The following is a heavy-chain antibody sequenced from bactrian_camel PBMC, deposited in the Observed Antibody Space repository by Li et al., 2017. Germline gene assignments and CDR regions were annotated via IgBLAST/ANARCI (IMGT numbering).Heavy chain of an antibody. Sequence: HVQLVQSGGGSVQTGGSLRLSCSASGFTLDDADTGWFRQAPGRDCELVSTMRRDGHTSYADSEKGRFAISQDNNKITLYLQMNSLKPEDTATYYCAAGNAGTWVGHLCPLGQGTQVTVS. J-gene: IGHJ6*01. CDR1: GFTLDDAD. D-gene: IGHD5*01. CDR2: MRRDGHT. V-gene: IGHV3S55*01. CDR3: AAGNAGTWVGHLCP.